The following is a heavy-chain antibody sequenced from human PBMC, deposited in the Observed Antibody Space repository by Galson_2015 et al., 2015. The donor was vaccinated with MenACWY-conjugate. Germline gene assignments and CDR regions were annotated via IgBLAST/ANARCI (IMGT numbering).Heavy chain of an antibody. D-gene: IGHD6-19*01. J-gene: IGHJ3*02. V-gene: IGHV5-51*01. Sequence: RQMPGKGLEWMGIIYPGDSDTRYSPSFQGQVTISADKSNNLRAEDTAFYHCARGVEQWLVRPSTHFDIWGQGTLLTVSS. CDR2: IYPGDSDT. CDR3: VRPSTHFDI.